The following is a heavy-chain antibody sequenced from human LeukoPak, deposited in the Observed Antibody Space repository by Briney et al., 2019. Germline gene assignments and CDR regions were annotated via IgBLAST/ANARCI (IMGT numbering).Heavy chain of an antibody. CDR1: GGSINSSSYY. CDR3: ARVVHHTSGYYVEGIDY. CDR2: IYYRGRT. J-gene: IGHJ4*02. V-gene: IGHV4-39*07. Sequence: SETLSLTCTVSGGSINSSSYYWGWIRQSPGKGLEWIGSIYYRGRTYSNPSLRSRVTMSVDTSKNQFSLKLNSVTAADTAVYYCARVVHHTSGYYVEGIDYWGQGTLVTVSS. D-gene: IGHD3-22*01.